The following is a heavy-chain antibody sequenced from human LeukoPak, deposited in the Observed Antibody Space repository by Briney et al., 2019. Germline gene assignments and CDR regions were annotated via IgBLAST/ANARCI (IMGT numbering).Heavy chain of an antibody. CDR3: AKERFGTGYSYYYYKGMDV. CDR1: ALIFGAYA. V-gene: IGHV3-30*18. D-gene: IGHD3-9*01. CDR2: ISDDGNQK. Sequence: PGRSLRLSCAASALIFGAYAVDWVRHAQGKGLGWVAVISDDGNQKYYAVHVKGRFTIYRDKYEKTVFLHMHSLRTEDMAVYYCAKERFGTGYSYYYYKGMDVWGRGTTVTVSS. J-gene: IGHJ6*02.